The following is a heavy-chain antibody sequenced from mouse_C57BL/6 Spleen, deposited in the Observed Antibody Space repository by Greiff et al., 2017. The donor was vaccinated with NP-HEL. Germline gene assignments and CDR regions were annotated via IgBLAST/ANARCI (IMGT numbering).Heavy chain of an antibody. CDR1: GYSFTGYY. D-gene: IGHD2-1*01. Sequence: VQLQQSGPELVKPGASVKISCKASGYSFTGYYMNWVKQSPEKSLEWIGEINPSTGGTTYNQKFKAKATLTVDKSSSTAYMQLKSLTSEDSAVYYCARRGNIYYGNSYYAMDYWGQGTSVTVSS. V-gene: IGHV1-42*01. J-gene: IGHJ4*01. CDR3: ARRGNIYYGNSYYAMDY. CDR2: INPSTGGT.